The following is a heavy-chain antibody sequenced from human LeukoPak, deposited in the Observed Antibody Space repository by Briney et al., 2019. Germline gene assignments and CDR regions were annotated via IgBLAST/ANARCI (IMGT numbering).Heavy chain of an antibody. CDR1: GFTFDDYA. Sequence: GRSLRLSCAASGFTFDDYAMHWVRQAPGKGLEWVSGISWNSGSIGYADSVKGRFTISRDNAKNSLYLQMNSLRAEDTALYYCARGGDDDAFDIWGQGTMVTVSS. J-gene: IGHJ3*02. V-gene: IGHV3-9*01. CDR3: ARGGDDDAFDI. CDR2: ISWNSGSI. D-gene: IGHD2-21*02.